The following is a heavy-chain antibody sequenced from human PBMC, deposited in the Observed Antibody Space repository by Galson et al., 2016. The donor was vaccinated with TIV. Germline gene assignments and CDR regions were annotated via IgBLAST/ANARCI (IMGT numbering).Heavy chain of an antibody. CDR1: GGTFNIYA. D-gene: IGHD6-19*01. Sequence: SVKVSCKASGGTFNIYAISWVRQAPGQGLEWMGGILPIFGAATYAQKFQGRVTITADESTNTAYMELSSLKSDDTAMYYCARPSSSCRGCSYYYYMDVWGKGPPVTVSS. CDR3: ARPSSSCRGCSYYYYMDV. J-gene: IGHJ6*03. CDR2: ILPIFGAA. V-gene: IGHV1-69*13.